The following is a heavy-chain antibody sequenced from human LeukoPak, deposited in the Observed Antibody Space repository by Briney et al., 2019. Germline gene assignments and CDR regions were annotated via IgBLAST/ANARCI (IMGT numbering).Heavy chain of an antibody. Sequence: GGSLRLSCAASGFTFSDYEMNWVRQAPGKGLEWVSYISSSASIIYYSDSVKGRFTISRDNAKNSLFLQMDSLRGEDTAVYYCARCTTGKTFGSLREIKKSREIDFWGQGTLVTVSS. V-gene: IGHV3-48*03. CDR2: ISSSASII. D-gene: IGHD1-1*01. J-gene: IGHJ4*02. CDR3: ARCTTGKTFGSLREIKKSREIDF. CDR1: GFTFSDYE.